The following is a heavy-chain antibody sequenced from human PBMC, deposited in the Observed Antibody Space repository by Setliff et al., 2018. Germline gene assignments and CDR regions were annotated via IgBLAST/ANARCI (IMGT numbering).Heavy chain of an antibody. Sequence: PSETLSLTCTVSGGSISSSSYYWGWIRQPPGKGLEWIGSLKYSGSTYYNPSLKSRVTISVDTSKNQFSLKLSSVTAADTAVYYCARGKIRITMIVVPTGGAFDIWGQGTMVTVSS. V-gene: IGHV4-39*07. CDR3: ARGKIRITMIVVPTGGAFDI. D-gene: IGHD3-22*01. CDR1: GGSISSSSYY. J-gene: IGHJ3*02. CDR2: LKYSGST.